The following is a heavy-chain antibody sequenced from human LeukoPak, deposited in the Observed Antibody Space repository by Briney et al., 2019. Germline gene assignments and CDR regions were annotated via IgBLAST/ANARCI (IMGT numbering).Heavy chain of an antibody. CDR1: GGSISSGDYY. J-gene: IGHJ4*02. CDR2: IYYSGST. CDR3: ARPRGTAAGIFDY. V-gene: IGHV4-30-4*01. Sequence: SETLSLTCTVSGGSISSGDYYWSWIRQPPGKGLEWIGYIYYSGSTYYNPSLKSRVTISVDTSKNQFSLKLSSVTAADTAVYYCARPRGTAAGIFDYWGQGTLVTVSS. D-gene: IGHD6-13*01.